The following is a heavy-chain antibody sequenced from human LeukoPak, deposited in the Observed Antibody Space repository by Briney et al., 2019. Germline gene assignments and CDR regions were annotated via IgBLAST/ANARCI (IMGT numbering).Heavy chain of an antibody. Sequence: SVKVSCKASGGTFSSYAISWVRQAPGQALEWMVRIIPIFGTASYAQKFQGRVTITTDESTSTAYMELSSLRSEDTAVYYCARDLTHDYLRRGHFDYWGQGTLVTVSS. CDR2: IIPIFGTA. CDR1: GGTFSSYA. J-gene: IGHJ4*02. CDR3: ARDLTHDYLRRGHFDY. V-gene: IGHV1-69*05. D-gene: IGHD4-11*01.